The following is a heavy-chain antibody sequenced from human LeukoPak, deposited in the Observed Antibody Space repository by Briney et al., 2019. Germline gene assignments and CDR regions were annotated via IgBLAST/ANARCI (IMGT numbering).Heavy chain of an antibody. D-gene: IGHD3-3*01. J-gene: IGHJ4*02. V-gene: IGHV3-49*04. Sequence: GGSLRLSCTASGFTFGDYAMSWVRQAPGKGLEWVGFIRSKAYGGTTEYAASVKGRFTISRDDSKSIAYLQMNSLKTEDTAVYYCTRDNYDFWSGYYSGFDYWGQGTLVTVSS. CDR3: TRDNYDFWSGYYSGFDY. CDR2: IRSKAYGGTT. CDR1: GFTFGDYA.